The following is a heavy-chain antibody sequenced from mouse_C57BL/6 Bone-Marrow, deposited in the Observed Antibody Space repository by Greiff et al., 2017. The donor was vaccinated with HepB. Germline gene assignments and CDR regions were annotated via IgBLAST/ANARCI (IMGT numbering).Heavy chain of an antibody. CDR1: GFTFSDYY. CDR2: ISNGGGST. V-gene: IGHV5-12*01. D-gene: IGHD2-10*02. Sequence: EVKLVESGGGLVQPGGSLKLSCAASGFTFSDYYMYWVRQTPEKRLEWVAYISNGGGSTYYPDTVKGRFTISRDNAKNTLYLQMSRLNSEDTAMYYCARQSYGNYVGGFAYWGQGTLVTVSA. CDR3: ARQSYGNYVGGFAY. J-gene: IGHJ3*01.